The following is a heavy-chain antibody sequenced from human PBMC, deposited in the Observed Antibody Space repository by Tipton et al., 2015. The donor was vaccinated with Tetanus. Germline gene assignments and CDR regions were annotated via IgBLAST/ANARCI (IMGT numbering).Heavy chain of an antibody. CDR3: AGGSVRWYEP. Sequence: TLSLTCDVYDGSFSAYYWTWIRQPPGKGLEWIGEINHAGSTNYNPSLRRRVTISIGTSKNQVSLRLTSVTAADTAVYSCAGGSVRWYEPWGRGTLVSVSS. CDR2: INHAGST. V-gene: IGHV4-34*01. J-gene: IGHJ5*02. D-gene: IGHD3-10*01. CDR1: DGSFSAYY.